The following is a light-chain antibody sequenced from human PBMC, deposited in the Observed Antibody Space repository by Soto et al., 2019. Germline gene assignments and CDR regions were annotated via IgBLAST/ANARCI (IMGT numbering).Light chain of an antibody. CDR3: QQYGSRVWT. CDR1: QSVSSSY. CDR2: GAS. J-gene: IGKJ1*01. V-gene: IGKV3-20*01. Sequence: EIVLTQSPGTLSLSPGERATLSCRASQSVSSSYLAWYQQKPGQAPRLLIYGASSRATGIPDRFSGSGSGTDFTLTISRLEPEDFAVYYCQQYGSRVWTFGQGTKVDIK.